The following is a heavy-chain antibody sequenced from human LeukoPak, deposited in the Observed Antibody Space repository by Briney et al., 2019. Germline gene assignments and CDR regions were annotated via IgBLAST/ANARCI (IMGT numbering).Heavy chain of an antibody. CDR3: TRVGLTEYYFDY. V-gene: IGHV3-49*03. D-gene: IGHD4/OR15-4a*01. CDR1: GFTFGVYA. CDR2: IRSKAYGGTT. Sequence: PGGSLRLSCTASGFTFGVYAMSWFRQAPGKGLEWVGFIRSKAYGGTTEYAASVKGRFTISRDDSKSIAYLQMNSLKTEDTAVYYCTRVGLTEYYFDYWGQGTLVTVSS. J-gene: IGHJ4*02.